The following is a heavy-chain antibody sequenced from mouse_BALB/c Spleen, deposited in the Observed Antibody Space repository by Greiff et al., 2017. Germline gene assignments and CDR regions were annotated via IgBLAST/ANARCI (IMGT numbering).Heavy chain of an antibody. CDR2: INPDSSTI. CDR1: GFDFSRYW. V-gene: IGHV4-1*02. D-gene: IGHD2-1*01. CDR3: ARRGYGNYVWFAY. J-gene: IGHJ3*01. Sequence: EVQLQESGGGLVQPGGSLKLSCAASGFDFSRYWMSWVRQAPGKGLEWIGEINPDSSTINYTPSLKDKFIISRDNAKNTLYLQMSKVRSEDTALYYCARRGYGNYVWFAYWGQGTLVTVSA.